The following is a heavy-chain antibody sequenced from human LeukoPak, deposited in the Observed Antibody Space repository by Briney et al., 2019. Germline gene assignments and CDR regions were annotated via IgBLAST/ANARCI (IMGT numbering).Heavy chain of an antibody. CDR1: GGTFSSYA. J-gene: IGHJ4*02. CDR2: IITILGTA. CDR3: ARGAPSTTVTTSAGFDY. D-gene: IGHD4-17*01. V-gene: IGHV1-69*04. Sequence: SVKVSCKASGGTFSSYAISWVRQAPGQGLEWMGRIITILGTANYAQKFQGRVTITADKSTSTAYMELSSLRSEDTAVYYCARGAPSTTVTTSAGFDYWGQGTLVTVSS.